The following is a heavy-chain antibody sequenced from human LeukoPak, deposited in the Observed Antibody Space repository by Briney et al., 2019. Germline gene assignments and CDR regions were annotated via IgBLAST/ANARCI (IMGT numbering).Heavy chain of an antibody. V-gene: IGHV3-11*01. Sequence: PGGSLRLSCAASGFTFSDYYMSWIRQAPGKGLEWVSYISSSGSTIYYADSVKGRFTISRDNAKNSLYLQMISLRAEDTAVYYCARGINYYYDSSGPFDYWGQGTLITVSS. CDR2: ISSSGSTI. J-gene: IGHJ4*02. CDR3: ARGINYYYDSSGPFDY. D-gene: IGHD3-22*01. CDR1: GFTFSDYY.